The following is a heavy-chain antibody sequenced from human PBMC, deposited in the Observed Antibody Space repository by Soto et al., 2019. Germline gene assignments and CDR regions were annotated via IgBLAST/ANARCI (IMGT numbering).Heavy chain of an antibody. D-gene: IGHD5-12*01. CDR2: INHRGYT. CDR1: GGSFSGYY. CDR3: ARVDIVTTNWFDP. V-gene: IGHV4-34*01. J-gene: IGHJ5*02. Sequence: QVQLQQWGAGLLKPSETLSLTCAVYGGSFSGYYWSWIRQPPGKGLAWLGEINHRGYTTYNPSLKSRVTISVDTSKNQFSLKLSSVTAADTAVYYCARVDIVTTNWFDPWGQGTPVTVSS.